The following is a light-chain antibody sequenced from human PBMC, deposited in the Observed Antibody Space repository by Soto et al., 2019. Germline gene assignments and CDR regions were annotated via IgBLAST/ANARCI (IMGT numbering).Light chain of an antibody. CDR2: DAS. CDR1: QNIRSS. Sequence: EVVMTQSPASLSASPGERVTLSCRASQNIRSSLAWYQQRPGQAPRLLIYDASTRATGIPPRFRGGGSGTEFTVTISSLQSEDFAIYYCQQYDIWPPYTVGQGTKVEF. J-gene: IGKJ2*01. V-gene: IGKV3-15*01. CDR3: QQYDIWPPYT.